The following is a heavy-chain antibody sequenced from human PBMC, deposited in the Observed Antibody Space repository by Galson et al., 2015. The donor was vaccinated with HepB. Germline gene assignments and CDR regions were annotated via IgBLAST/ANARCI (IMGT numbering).Heavy chain of an antibody. CDR3: ACNRAREDSLRSLYCSGGSCYGYYYYMDV. V-gene: IGHV1-69*10. CDR2: IIPILGIA. Sequence: SVKVSCKASGGTFSSYAISWVRQAPGQGLEWMGGIIPILGIANYAQKFQGRVTITADKSTSTAYMELSSLRSEDTAVYYCACNRAREDSLRSLYCSGGSCYGYYYYMDVWGKGTTVTVSS. CDR1: GGTFSSYA. J-gene: IGHJ6*03. D-gene: IGHD2-15*01.